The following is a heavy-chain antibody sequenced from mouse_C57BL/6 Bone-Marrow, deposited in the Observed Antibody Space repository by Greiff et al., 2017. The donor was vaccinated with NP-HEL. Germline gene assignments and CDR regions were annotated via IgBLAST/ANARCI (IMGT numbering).Heavy chain of an antibody. V-gene: IGHV1-55*01. J-gene: IGHJ1*03. CDR1: GYTFTSYW. CDR3: AREVVAPYWYFDV. D-gene: IGHD1-1*01. Sequence: VQLQQPGAELVKPGASVKMSCKASGYTFTSYWITWVKQRPGQGLEWIGDIYPGSGSTNYNEKFKSKATLTVETSSSTAYMQLSSLTSEDSAVYYCAREVVAPYWYFDVWGTGTTVTVSS. CDR2: IYPGSGST.